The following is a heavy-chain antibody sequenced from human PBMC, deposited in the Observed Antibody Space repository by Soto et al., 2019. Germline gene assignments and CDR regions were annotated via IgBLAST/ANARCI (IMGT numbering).Heavy chain of an antibody. CDR1: GGSISRGDYY. V-gene: IGHV4-30-4*01. Sequence: QVQLQESGPGLVKPSQTLSLTCTVSGGSISRGDYYWSWIRQPPGKGLELIGYICYSGRTHYNPSLKGRVTISVDAAKSQFSVKLISVTDADTAVYYFAMVETVAGTESDYWGQGTLVTVSS. CDR2: ICYSGRT. CDR3: AMVETVAGTESDY. J-gene: IGHJ4*02. D-gene: IGHD6-19*01.